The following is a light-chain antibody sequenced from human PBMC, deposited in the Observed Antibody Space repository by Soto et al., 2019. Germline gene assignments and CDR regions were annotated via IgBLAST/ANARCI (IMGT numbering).Light chain of an antibody. CDR3: LQDINYPWT. V-gene: IGKV2-24*01. CDR1: QSLVHNDGNTY. J-gene: IGKJ1*01. Sequence: DIVMTQTPLSSPVTLGQASSISCRSSQSLVHNDGNTYLSWFQQRPGQPPRLLIYKVSDRFSGVPSRFSGSGSGTEFTLTISSLQPDDSATYYCLQDINYPWTFGQGAKVDIK. CDR2: KVS.